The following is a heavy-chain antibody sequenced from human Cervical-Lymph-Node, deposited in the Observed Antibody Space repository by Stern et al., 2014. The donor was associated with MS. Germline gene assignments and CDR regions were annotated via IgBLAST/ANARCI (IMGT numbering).Heavy chain of an antibody. V-gene: IGHV3-53*01. J-gene: IGHJ6*02. CDR3: AREDTRQNSMDV. D-gene: IGHD2-21*01. CDR1: GIAVSSNY. CDR2: INSGGYP. Sequence: EVQLVESGGGLIQPGGSLRLSCAASGIAVSSNYMSWVRQAPGKGLQWVSVINSGGYPYYGDSVKGRFTISRDDSKNIVYLQMNSLRVEDTAVYYCAREDTRQNSMDVWGQGTTVTVSS.